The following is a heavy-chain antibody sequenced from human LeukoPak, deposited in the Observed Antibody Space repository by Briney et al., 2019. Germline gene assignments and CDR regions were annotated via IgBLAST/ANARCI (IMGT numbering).Heavy chain of an antibody. CDR3: ARGEYSYFSSRGWFDP. CDR1: GFTFSSYA. Sequence: GGSLRLSCAASGFTFSSYAMSWVRQAPGKGLEWVSAISGSGGSTYYADSVKGRFTISRDNSKNTLYLQMNSLRAEDTAVYYCARGEYSYFSSRGWFDPWGQGTLVTVSS. CDR2: ISGSGGST. D-gene: IGHD5-18*01. J-gene: IGHJ5*02. V-gene: IGHV3-23*01.